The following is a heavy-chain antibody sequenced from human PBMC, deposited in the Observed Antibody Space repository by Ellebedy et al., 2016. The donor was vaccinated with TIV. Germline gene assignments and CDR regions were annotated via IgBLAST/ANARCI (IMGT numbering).Heavy chain of an antibody. CDR1: GFSFTSYW. J-gene: IGHJ4*02. CDR2: IYPGDSDT. D-gene: IGHD1-26*01. Sequence: ASVKVSCKGSGFSFTSYWIGWVRQMPGKGLEWMGIIYPGDSDTRYSPSFQGQVTISADKSISTAYLQWSSLKASDTAMYYCAWYSGSYFDYWGQGTLVTVSS. V-gene: IGHV5-51*01. CDR3: AWYSGSYFDY.